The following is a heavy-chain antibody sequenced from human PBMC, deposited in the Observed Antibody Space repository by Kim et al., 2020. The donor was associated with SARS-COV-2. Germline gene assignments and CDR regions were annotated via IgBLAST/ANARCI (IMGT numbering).Heavy chain of an antibody. CDR1: GFTFDDYA. J-gene: IGHJ4*02. V-gene: IGHV3-43D*03. CDR2: ISWDGGST. Sequence: GGSLILSCAASGFTFDDYAMHWVRQAPGKGLEWVSLISWDGGSTYYADSVKGRFTISRDNSKNSLHLQMNSLRAEDTALYYCAKSIDYGDGFDYWGQGTLVTVSS. D-gene: IGHD4-17*01. CDR3: AKSIDYGDGFDY.